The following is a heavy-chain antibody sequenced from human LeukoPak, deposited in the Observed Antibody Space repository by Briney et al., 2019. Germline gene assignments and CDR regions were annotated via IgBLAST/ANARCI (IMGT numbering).Heavy chain of an antibody. J-gene: IGHJ4*02. CDR1: GFTFSSYW. CDR2: IKQDGSEK. V-gene: IGHV3-7*01. Sequence: GGSLRLSCAASGFTFSSYWMSWVRQAPGKGLEWVANIKQDGSEKYYVDSVKGRFTISRDNAKNSLYLQMNSLRAEDTAVYYCARESPSAKSSSSWYFLRYFDYWGQGTLVTVSS. D-gene: IGHD6-13*01. CDR3: ARESPSAKSSSSWYFLRYFDY.